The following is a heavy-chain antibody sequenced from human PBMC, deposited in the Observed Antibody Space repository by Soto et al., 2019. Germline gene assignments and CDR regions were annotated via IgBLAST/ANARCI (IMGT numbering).Heavy chain of an antibody. V-gene: IGHV4-34*01. Sequence: SETLSLTCAVYGGSFSGYYWSWIRQPPGKGLEWIGEINHSGSTNYNPSLKSRVTISVDTSKNQFSLRLSSVTAADTAVYYCARAAYYDFWSGYYTDYYYYSGMDVWGQGTTVTVSS. J-gene: IGHJ6*02. CDR3: ARAAYYDFWSGYYTDYYYYSGMDV. CDR2: INHSGST. D-gene: IGHD3-3*01. CDR1: GGSFSGYY.